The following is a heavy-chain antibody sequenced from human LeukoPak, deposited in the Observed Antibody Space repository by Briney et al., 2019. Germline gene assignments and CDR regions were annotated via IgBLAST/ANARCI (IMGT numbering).Heavy chain of an antibody. V-gene: IGHV1-2*02. D-gene: IGHD3-10*01. CDR1: GYTFTSYW. CDR3: ARGVHYYYGMDV. CDR2: INPNSGGT. J-gene: IGHJ6*02. Sequence: GESLKISCKGSGYTFTSYWIGWVRQAPGQGLEWMGWINPNSGGTNYAQKFQGRVTMTRDTSISTAYMELSRLRSDDTAVYYCARGVHYYYGMDVWGQGTTVTVSS.